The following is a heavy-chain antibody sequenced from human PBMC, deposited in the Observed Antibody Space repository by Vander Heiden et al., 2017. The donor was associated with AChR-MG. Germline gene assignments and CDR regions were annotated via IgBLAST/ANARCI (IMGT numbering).Heavy chain of an antibody. CDR1: GFTFSSYG. Sequence: QVQLVESGGGVVQPGRSLRLSCAASGFTFSSYGMHWVRQAPGKGLEWVAVISYDGSNKYYADSVKGRFTISRDNSKNTLYLQMNSLRAEDTAVYYCAKGDDYGGNSGLRGYFDYWGQGTLVTASS. CDR3: AKGDDYGGNSGLRGYFDY. CDR2: ISYDGSNK. D-gene: IGHD4-17*01. V-gene: IGHV3-30*18. J-gene: IGHJ4*02.